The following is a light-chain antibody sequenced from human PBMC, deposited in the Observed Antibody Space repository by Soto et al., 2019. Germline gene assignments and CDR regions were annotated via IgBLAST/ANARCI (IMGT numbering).Light chain of an antibody. CDR1: QSVSSN. Sequence: IVLTQSPATLSVPPGDIATLFCRASQSVSSNLAWYQQTPGQAPRLLIYDASTRATGIPARFSGSGSGIEFTLTISSLQSEDFAVYYCQQYDNWPIFTLGHGTKVDIK. V-gene: IGKV3-15*01. CDR2: DAS. CDR3: QQYDNWPIFT. J-gene: IGKJ3*01.